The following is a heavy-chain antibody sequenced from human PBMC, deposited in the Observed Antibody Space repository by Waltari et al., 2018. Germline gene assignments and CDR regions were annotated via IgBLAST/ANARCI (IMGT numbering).Heavy chain of an antibody. J-gene: IGHJ3*01. D-gene: IGHD2-15*01. V-gene: IGHV3-74*03. CDR3: ARAGLLGAFDV. Sequence: EVQLVESGGGLVQPGGSLRLSCAVSGFSLSRSWIHWVRQFPGKGLVWVSRINNDGSSKVYADSVEGRGTISRDDAKNTVCLQMNNLSAEDTGLYYCARAGLLGAFDVGGQGTMVTVSS. CDR2: INNDGSSK. CDR1: GFSLSRSW.